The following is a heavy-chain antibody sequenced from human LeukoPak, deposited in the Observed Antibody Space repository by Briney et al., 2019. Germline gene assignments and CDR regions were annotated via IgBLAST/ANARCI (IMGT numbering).Heavy chain of an antibody. CDR1: GGAIRGYY. V-gene: IGHV4-59*01. CDR3: ARDEGTWWFDP. Sequence: SETLSLTCTVSGGAIRGYYWGWIRQPPGEGLEWIGYIHHSGSTNYNPSLKSRATISVDTSKNQFSLKLSSVTAADTAVYYCARDEGTWWFDPWGQGTPVTVSS. CDR2: IHHSGST. J-gene: IGHJ5*02. D-gene: IGHD3-10*01.